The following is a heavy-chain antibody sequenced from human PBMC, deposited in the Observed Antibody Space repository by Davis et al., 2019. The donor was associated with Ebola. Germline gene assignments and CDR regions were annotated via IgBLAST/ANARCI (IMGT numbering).Heavy chain of an antibody. J-gene: IGHJ4*02. D-gene: IGHD1-1*01. CDR3: ARANLRDNWNDY. Sequence: PGGSLRLSCAASGFTFSSYAMHWVRQAPGKGLEWVAVISYDGSNKYYADSVKGRFTISRDNSKNTLYLQMNSLRAEDTAVYYCARANLRDNWNDYWGQGTLVTVSS. CDR2: ISYDGSNK. V-gene: IGHV3-30-3*01. CDR1: GFTFSSYA.